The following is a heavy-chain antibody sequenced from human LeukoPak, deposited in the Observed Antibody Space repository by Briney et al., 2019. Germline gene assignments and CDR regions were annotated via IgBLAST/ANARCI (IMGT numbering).Heavy chain of an antibody. J-gene: IGHJ5*02. D-gene: IGHD6-13*01. CDR2: IYYSGST. CDR1: GGSISSGGYY. CDR3: ARTPYSSWLINWFDP. Sequence: PSETLSLTCTVSGGSISSGGYYWSWIRQHPGKGLEWIGYIYYSGSTYYNPSLKSRVTISVDTSKNQFSLKLSSVTAADTAVYYCARTPYSSWLINWFDPWGQGTLATVSS. V-gene: IGHV4-31*03.